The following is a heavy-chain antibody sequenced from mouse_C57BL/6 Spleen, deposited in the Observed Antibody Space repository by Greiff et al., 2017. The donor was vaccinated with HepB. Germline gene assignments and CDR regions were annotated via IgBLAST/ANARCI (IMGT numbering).Heavy chain of an antibody. V-gene: IGHV1-62-2*01. CDR1: GYTFTEYT. CDR3: ARHEEEDMVTTGYFDY. CDR2: FYPGSGSI. Sequence: QVQLKESGAELVKPGASVKLSCKASGYTFTEYTIHWVKQRSGQGLEWIGWFYPGSGSIKYNEKFKDKATLTADKSSSTVYMELSRLTSEDSAVYFCARHEEEDMVTTGYFDYWGQGTTLTVSS. J-gene: IGHJ2*01. D-gene: IGHD2-2*01.